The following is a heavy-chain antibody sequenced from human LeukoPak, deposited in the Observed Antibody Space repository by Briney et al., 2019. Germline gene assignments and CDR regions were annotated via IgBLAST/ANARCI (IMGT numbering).Heavy chain of an antibody. Sequence: GGSLRLSCAASGFTFSSYGMHWVRQAPGKGLEWVAFIRYDGSNKYYADSVKGRFTISRDNYKNTLYLQMNSLRAEDTAVYYCANLDIVVVPAATDNYWGQGTLVTVSS. J-gene: IGHJ4*02. CDR3: ANLDIVVVPAATDNY. V-gene: IGHV3-30*02. CDR2: IRYDGSNK. D-gene: IGHD2-2*03. CDR1: GFTFSSYG.